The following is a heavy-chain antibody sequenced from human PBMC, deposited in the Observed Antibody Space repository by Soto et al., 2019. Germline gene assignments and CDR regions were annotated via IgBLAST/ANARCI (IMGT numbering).Heavy chain of an antibody. J-gene: IGHJ3*01. Sequence: GASVKVSCKASGYTFTSYGITWVRQAPGQGLEWMGWLNTYSGNTNYAQKFQGRVTLTTDTSTNTAYMELRSLRSDDTAIYYCAKDGPLGYCSSTTCLDAFDVWGQGTMVTVSS. CDR3: AKDGPLGYCSSTTCLDAFDV. D-gene: IGHD2-2*01. CDR1: GYTFTSYG. V-gene: IGHV1-18*01. CDR2: LNTYSGNT.